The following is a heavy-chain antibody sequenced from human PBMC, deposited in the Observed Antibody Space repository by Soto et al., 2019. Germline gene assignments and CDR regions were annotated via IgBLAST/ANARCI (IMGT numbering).Heavy chain of an antibody. CDR1: GGTFSSYA. J-gene: IGHJ6*02. D-gene: IGHD2-2*01. CDR3: ARAEVVVVVPAATPTSYYYYGMDV. CDR2: IIPIFGRA. Sequence: SVKVSCKASGGTFSSYAISWVRQAPGQGLEWMGGIIPIFGRANYAQKFQGRVTITADESTSTAYMELSSLRSEDTAVYYCARAEVVVVVPAATPTSYYYYGMDVWG. V-gene: IGHV1-69*13.